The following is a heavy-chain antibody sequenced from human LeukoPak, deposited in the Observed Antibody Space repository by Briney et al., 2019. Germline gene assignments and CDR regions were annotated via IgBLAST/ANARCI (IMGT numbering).Heavy chain of an antibody. J-gene: IGHJ4*02. CDR1: GDSVSSNSAA. CDR2: TYDRSQRHN. V-gene: IGHV6-1*01. CDR3: ARGGSWSLGYCTNGVCPGGLDY. Sequence: SQTLSPTCAMSGDSVSSNSAAWNWIRQSRSRGLEWPGRTYDRSQRHNDYAVSVKSRITINPDTSKNQFSLQLNSVTPEDTAVYYCARGGSWSLGYCTNGVCPGGLDYWGQGTLVTVSS. D-gene: IGHD2-8*01.